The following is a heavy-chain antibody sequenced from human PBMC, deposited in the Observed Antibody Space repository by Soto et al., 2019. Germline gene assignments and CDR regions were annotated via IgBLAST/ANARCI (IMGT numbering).Heavy chain of an antibody. J-gene: IGHJ4*02. CDR2: IYHSGST. D-gene: IGHD1-26*01. CDR3: GRAGLGGATALDY. CDR1: GGSISSGGYS. Sequence: QLQLQEPGSGLVKPSQTLSLTCAVSGGSISSGGYSWSWIRQPPGKGLEWIGYIYHSGSTYYNPSLKGRGTISADRSKNQFSLKLGSVAAADTAVYYCGRAGLGGATALDYWGQGTLVTVSS. V-gene: IGHV4-30-2*01.